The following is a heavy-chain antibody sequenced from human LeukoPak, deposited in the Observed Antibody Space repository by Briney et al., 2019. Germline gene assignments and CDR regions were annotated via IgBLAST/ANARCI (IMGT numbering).Heavy chain of an antibody. Sequence: GGSLRLSCAASGFTFRNYWMIWFRQAPGKGLEWVAHIRQDGSEISYVDSVEGRFTISRDNANNSLYLQMNSLRAEDTAVYYCAKGVGYCSSTSCYREWGAFDIWGQGTMVTVSS. D-gene: IGHD2-2*02. CDR1: GFTFRNYW. V-gene: IGHV3-7*03. CDR2: IRQDGSEI. CDR3: AKGVGYCSSTSCYREWGAFDI. J-gene: IGHJ3*02.